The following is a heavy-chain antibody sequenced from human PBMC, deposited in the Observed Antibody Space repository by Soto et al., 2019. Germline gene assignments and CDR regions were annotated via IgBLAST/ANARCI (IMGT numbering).Heavy chain of an antibody. Sequence: PSVTLSLTCPLVCISISSSSYYWAWSRKPPGTGLEWIGSIYYSGSTYYNPSLKSRVTISVDTSKNHFSLKLSSVTAADTAVYYCARQAYYDILTGYYSDYYYGMDVWGQGTTVT. CDR3: ARQAYYDILTGYYSDYYYGMDV. CDR2: IYYSGST. D-gene: IGHD3-9*01. V-gene: IGHV4-39*01. J-gene: IGHJ6*02. CDR1: CISISSSSYY.